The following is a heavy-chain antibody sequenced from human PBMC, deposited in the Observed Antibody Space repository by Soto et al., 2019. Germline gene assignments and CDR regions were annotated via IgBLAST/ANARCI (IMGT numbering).Heavy chain of an antibody. D-gene: IGHD3-16*01. CDR3: ARELISRGDYVLYGMDV. CDR2: IYYSGST. V-gene: IGHV4-59*01. CDR1: GGSISSYY. J-gene: IGHJ6*02. Sequence: SETLSLTCTVSGGSISSYYWSWIRQPPGKGLEWIGYIYYSGSTNYNPSLKSRVTISVDTSKNQFSLKLSSVTAADTAVYYCARELISRGDYVLYGMDVWGQGTTVTVSS.